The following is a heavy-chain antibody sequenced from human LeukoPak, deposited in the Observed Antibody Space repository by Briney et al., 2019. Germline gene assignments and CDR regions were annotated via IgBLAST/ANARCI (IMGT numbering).Heavy chain of an antibody. CDR3: ARVRPTVDY. J-gene: IGHJ4*02. CDR2: ISYDGSNK. Sequence: GGSLRLSCAASGFTFSSYAMHWVRQAPGKGLEWVAVISYDGSNKYYADSVKGRFTISRDNAKNSLYLQMNSLRAEDTAVYYCARVRPTVDYWGQGTLVTVSS. CDR1: GFTFSSYA. V-gene: IGHV3-30-3*01.